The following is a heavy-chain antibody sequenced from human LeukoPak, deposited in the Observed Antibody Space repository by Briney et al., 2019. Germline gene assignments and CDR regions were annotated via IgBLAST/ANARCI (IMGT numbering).Heavy chain of an antibody. CDR1: GLTFSTYC. D-gene: IGHD3-10*01. CDR2: ISSSSTHI. Sequence: GGSLRLSCAVSGLTFSTYCMNWVRQAPGKGLEWVASISSSSTHIYYADSVRGRFTISRDNAKNSLYLQMNSLRAEDTALYYCAKGSYGSGSYVDYWGQGTLITVSS. CDR3: AKGSYGSGSYVDY. J-gene: IGHJ4*02. V-gene: IGHV3-21*04.